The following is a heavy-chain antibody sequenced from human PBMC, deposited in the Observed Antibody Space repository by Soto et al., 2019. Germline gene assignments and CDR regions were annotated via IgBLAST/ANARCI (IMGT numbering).Heavy chain of an antibody. J-gene: IGHJ4*02. CDR3: AKDSGGDIVVYQFDY. D-gene: IGHD2-2*01. Sequence: GGSLRLSCAASGFTFSSYGMHWVRQAPGKGLEWVAVISYDGSNKYYADTVKGRFTISRDNSKNTLYLQMNSLRAEDTAVYYCAKDSGGDIVVYQFDYWGQGTLVTVSS. V-gene: IGHV3-30*18. CDR2: ISYDGSNK. CDR1: GFTFSSYG.